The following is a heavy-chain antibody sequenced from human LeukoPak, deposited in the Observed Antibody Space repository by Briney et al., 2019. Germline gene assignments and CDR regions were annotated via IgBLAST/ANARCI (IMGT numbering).Heavy chain of an antibody. J-gene: IGHJ4*02. Sequence: PWGSLRLSCAASGFTFSSYGLNWVRQAPGKGLEWVAVISYDGSNKYYADSVNGRLSISSGNSKNALYLQMTSLRAEDTAVYYFAKPIPSYRRRTTNDYWGQGTLVTVPS. CDR1: GFTFSSYG. CDR2: ISYDGSNK. D-gene: IGHD1-14*01. CDR3: AKPIPSYRRRTTNDY. V-gene: IGHV3-30*18.